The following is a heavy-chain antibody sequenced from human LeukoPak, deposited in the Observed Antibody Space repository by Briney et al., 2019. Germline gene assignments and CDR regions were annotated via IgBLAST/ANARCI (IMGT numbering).Heavy chain of an antibody. V-gene: IGHV3-23*01. D-gene: IGHD1-14*01. CDR3: ARDPGPDGMDY. CDR2: IDYSGGST. CDR1: GFTLSSYE. Sequence: GGSLRLSCTAAGFTLSSYEMSWIRQAPGKGLEWVSSIDYSGGSTYYADCVKGRFTISIDNSKNTLYLQLNSLRGDDTALYYCARDPGPDGMDYWGQGTLVTVSS. J-gene: IGHJ4*02.